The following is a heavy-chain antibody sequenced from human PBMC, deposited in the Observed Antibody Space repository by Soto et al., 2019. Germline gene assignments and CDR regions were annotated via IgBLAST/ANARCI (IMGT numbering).Heavy chain of an antibody. V-gene: IGHV4-30-2*01. D-gene: IGHD4-17*01. CDR1: GDTISTGGYS. J-gene: IGHJ5*02. CDR3: ARQTYGDYLEDFDP. Sequence: QLQLQESGSRLVKSSETLSLTCAVSGDTISTGGYSWAWIRKPPGKPLEWIGHTYHSVNPYYNPSLKSRVIISEDRSKTQISLKLTSVTAADTALYYCARQTYGDYLEDFDPWGQGTLITVSS. CDR2: TYHSVNP.